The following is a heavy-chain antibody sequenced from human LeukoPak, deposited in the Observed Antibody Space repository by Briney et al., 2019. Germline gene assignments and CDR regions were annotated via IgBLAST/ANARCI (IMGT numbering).Heavy chain of an antibody. J-gene: IGHJ4*02. CDR1: GFTFSNYA. V-gene: IGHV3-23*01. CDR2: ITGLGGGT. D-gene: IGHD5-12*01. CDR3: AKDSGYDYMDS. Sequence: GGSLRLSCAASGFTFSNYAMSWVRQAPGKGLEWVSSITGLGGGTFYADSVKGRFTFSRDNSKNMLYLEMNSLRAEDTAVYYCAKDSGYDYMDSWGEGTLVIVSS.